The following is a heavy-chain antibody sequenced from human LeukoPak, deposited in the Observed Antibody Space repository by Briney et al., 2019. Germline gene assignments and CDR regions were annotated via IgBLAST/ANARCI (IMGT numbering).Heavy chain of an antibody. Sequence: GGSLRLSCTASGFTFSSYAMSWVRQAPGKGLEWVSGITGSGASTYYADSVKGRFTISRDNSKSTLHLQLNSLRAEDTAIYYCAKSEIQTTTTSYGGLDYWGQGALVTVSS. V-gene: IGHV3-23*01. CDR2: ITGSGAST. J-gene: IGHJ4*02. CDR3: AKSEIQTTTTSYGGLDY. CDR1: GFTFSSYA. D-gene: IGHD4-23*01.